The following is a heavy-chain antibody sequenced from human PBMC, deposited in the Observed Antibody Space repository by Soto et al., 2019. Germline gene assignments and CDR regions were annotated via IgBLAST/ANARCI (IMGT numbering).Heavy chain of an antibody. J-gene: IGHJ6*02. V-gene: IGHV1-2*02. CDR3: ARDPGYCNGDSCKTPKVRGMDV. CDR1: GYTFTCYY. Sequence: GXSVKVSCKASGYTFTCYYLQLLRQAPGQGLECMGWLNPNTGGTDSAQNFQVRVTMTRDASISTAYMELSRLTSDDTAVYYCARDPGYCNGDSCKTPKVRGMDVWGQGTTVTVSS. CDR2: LNPNTGGT. D-gene: IGHD2-15*01.